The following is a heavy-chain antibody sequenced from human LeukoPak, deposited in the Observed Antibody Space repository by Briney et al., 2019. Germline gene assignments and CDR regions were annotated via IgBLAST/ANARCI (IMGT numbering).Heavy chain of an antibody. CDR2: IIPILGIA. D-gene: IGHD6-19*01. V-gene: IGHV1-69*04. J-gene: IGHJ4*02. Sequence: SVKVSCKASGGTFSSYTISWVRQAPGQGLEWMGRIIPILGIANYAQKFQGRVTINADNTTSTAYMELSSLRSEDTAVYYCARDHSRGSGWYEPDYFDYWGQGTLVTVSS. CDR1: GGTFSSYT. CDR3: ARDHSRGSGWYEPDYFDY.